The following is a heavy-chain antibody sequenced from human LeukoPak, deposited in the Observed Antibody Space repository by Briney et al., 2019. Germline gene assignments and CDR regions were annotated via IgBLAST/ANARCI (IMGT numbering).Heavy chain of an antibody. V-gene: IGHV1-2*02. CDR3: ARCVGGPGDIVATAGDFDY. CDR2: INPNSGGT. D-gene: IGHD5-12*01. Sequence: ASVKVSCKASGYTFTGYYIHWVRQAPGQGLEWMGWINPNSGGTNYAQKFQGRVTMTRDTSISTAYMELSRLRSDDTAVYYCARCVGGPGDIVATAGDFDYWGQGTLVTVSS. J-gene: IGHJ4*02. CDR1: GYTFTGYY.